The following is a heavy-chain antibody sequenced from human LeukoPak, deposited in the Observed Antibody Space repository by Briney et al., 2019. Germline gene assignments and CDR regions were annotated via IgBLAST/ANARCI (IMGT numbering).Heavy chain of an antibody. Sequence: PSETLSLTCTVSGGSISSYYWNWIRQPPGKGLEWIGYIYYSGSTNYSPSLKSRVTISVDTSKNQFSLKLSVVTAADTAVYYCARLRYDSSGYRSSSYYFEYWGQGTLVTVSS. CDR1: GGSISSYY. CDR3: ARLRYDSSGYRSSSYYFEY. V-gene: IGHV4-59*01. D-gene: IGHD3-22*01. J-gene: IGHJ4*02. CDR2: IYYSGST.